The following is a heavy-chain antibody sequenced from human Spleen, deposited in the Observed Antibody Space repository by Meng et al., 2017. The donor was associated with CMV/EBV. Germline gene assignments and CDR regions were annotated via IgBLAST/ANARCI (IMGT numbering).Heavy chain of an antibody. J-gene: IGHJ6*02. D-gene: IGHD1/OR15-1a*01. CDR1: GGAFSGYY. CDR2: INRSGST. CDR3: ASRTRDMDV. V-gene: IGHV4-34*01. Sequence: LSLSCAVYGGAFSGYYWSWNRQPPGKGLEWIGEINRSGSTNYNASLKSRVTISVDTSKNQFSLKLSSVTAADTAVYYCASRTRDMDVWGPGTTVTVSS.